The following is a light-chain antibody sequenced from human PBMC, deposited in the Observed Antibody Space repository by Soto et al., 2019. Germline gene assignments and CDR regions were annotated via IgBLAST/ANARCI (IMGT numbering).Light chain of an antibody. CDR3: QRYYDTPFT. J-gene: IGKJ3*01. V-gene: IGKV4-1*01. CDR2: WAS. CDR1: QSVFYSSTNKTY. Sequence: DIVMNQSPDSLAVFLGERATLNCKSSQSVFYSSTNKTYLAWYQQRPGQPPELLINWASSRQSGVPDRFRGSGSGTDFTLTIPSPPAEDVEVYYCQRYYDTPFTFGPGTKVHIK.